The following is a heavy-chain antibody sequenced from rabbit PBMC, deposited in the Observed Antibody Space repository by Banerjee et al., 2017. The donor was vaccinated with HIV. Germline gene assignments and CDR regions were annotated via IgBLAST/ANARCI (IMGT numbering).Heavy chain of an antibody. CDR3: ARDRDSYDDYIYFNL. CDR2: INYGGSA. Sequence: LVKPGGTLTLTCKASGLDFSSSYHMGWVRQAPGKGLEWIGYINYGGSAYYASWVNGRFTISKTSSTTVTLQMTSLTAADTATYFCARDRDSYDDYIYFNLWGPGTLVTVS. J-gene: IGHJ4*01. CDR1: GLDFSSSYH. D-gene: IGHD2-1*01. V-gene: IGHV1S40*01.